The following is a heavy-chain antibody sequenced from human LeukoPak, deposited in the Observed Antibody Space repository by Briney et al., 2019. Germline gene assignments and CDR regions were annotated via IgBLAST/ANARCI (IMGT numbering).Heavy chain of an antibody. CDR3: ARGRGSGWYVGYFDY. D-gene: IGHD6-19*01. J-gene: IGHJ4*02. CDR1: GFTFSSYS. V-gene: IGHV3-48*04. Sequence: GGSLRLSCAASGFTFSSYSMNWIRQAPGKGLEWVSYISSSGSTIYYADSVKGRFTISRDNAKNSLYLQMNSLRAEDTAVYYCARGRGSGWYVGYFDYWGQGTLVTVSS. CDR2: ISSSGSTI.